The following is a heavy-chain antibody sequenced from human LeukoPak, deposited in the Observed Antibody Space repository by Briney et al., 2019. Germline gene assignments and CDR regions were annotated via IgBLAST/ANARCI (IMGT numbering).Heavy chain of an antibody. J-gene: IGHJ4*02. CDR1: GFTFSSYA. D-gene: IGHD2-2*01. Sequence: GGSLRLSCAASGFTFSSYAMSWVRQAPGKGLEWVSAISGSGGSTYYADSVKGRFTISRDNSKNTLYLQMNSLRAEDTAVYYCAKDTDEVPAAMVDYWGQGTLVTVSS. V-gene: IGHV3-23*01. CDR3: AKDTDEVPAAMVDY. CDR2: ISGSGGST.